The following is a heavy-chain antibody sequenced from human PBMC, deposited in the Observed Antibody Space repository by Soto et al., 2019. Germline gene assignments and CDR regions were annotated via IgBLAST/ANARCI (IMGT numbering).Heavy chain of an antibody. D-gene: IGHD3-10*01. CDR2: ISGSGGST. CDR3: AKARRGSMVGGGG. J-gene: IGHJ4*02. V-gene: IGHV3-23*01. Sequence: EVQLLESGGGLVQPGGSLRLSCAASGFTFSSYAMSWVRQAPGKGLEWVSAISGSGGSTYYADSVKGRFTISRDNSKNTQNLQRNRLGAEDTAVYWCAKARRGSMVGGGGWGQGTLVTVSS. CDR1: GFTFSSYA.